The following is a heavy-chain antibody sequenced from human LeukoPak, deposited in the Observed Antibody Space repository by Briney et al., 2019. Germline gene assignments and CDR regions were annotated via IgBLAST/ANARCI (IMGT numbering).Heavy chain of an antibody. D-gene: IGHD2-8*02. CDR3: AKDASKPAWSYAFDV. CDR1: GFTFSNYA. V-gene: IGHV3-23*01. CDR2: IRGSGGST. Sequence: GGSLRLSCTASGFTFSNYAMAWLRQAPGKGMEWDSTIRGSGGSTEYADFVKGRLIISRDNSKTTLYLQMSGLRADDPAVYYCAKDASKPAWSYAFDVWGPGSMVTVSS. J-gene: IGHJ3*01.